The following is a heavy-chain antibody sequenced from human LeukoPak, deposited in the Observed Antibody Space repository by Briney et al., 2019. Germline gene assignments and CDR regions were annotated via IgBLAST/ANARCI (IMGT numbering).Heavy chain of an antibody. CDR2: INTNSGGT. CDR3: ARKGVKEMATIWYAFDI. J-gene: IGHJ3*02. Sequence: GASVRVSCKASGYTFTGYYMHWVRQAPGQGLEWMGWINTNSGGTNYAQKFQGRVTMTRDTSISTAYMELSRLRSDDTAVYYCARKGVKEMATIWYAFDIWGQGTMVTVSS. V-gene: IGHV1-2*02. CDR1: GYTFTGYY. D-gene: IGHD5-24*01.